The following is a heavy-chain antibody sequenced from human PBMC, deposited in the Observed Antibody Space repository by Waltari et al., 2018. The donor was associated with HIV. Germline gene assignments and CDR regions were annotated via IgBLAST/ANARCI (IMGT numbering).Heavy chain of an antibody. V-gene: IGHV4-34*01. CDR3: SREGYGGNPANNFDF. J-gene: IGHJ4*02. Sequence: QVHLQQSGEGLLKPSATLSPTCTVSGGSFSGSYWSWIRQPPGQGLEWIGEVNHSGNINYNPSLKSRLIISVDTSKRQFSLRLKSVTAADTAVYYCSREGYGGNPANNFDFWGQGTLVSVSS. D-gene: IGHD2-15*01. CDR2: VNHSGNI. CDR1: GGSFSGSY.